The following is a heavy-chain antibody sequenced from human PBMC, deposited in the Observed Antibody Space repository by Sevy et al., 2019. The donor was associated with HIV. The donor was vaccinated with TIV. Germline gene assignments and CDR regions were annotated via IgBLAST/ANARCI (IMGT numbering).Heavy chain of an antibody. CDR2: IRSNANSYAT. CDR3: TRQARCYRDYSNFDY. V-gene: IGHV3-73*01. D-gene: IGHD4-17*01. CDR1: GFTFSGSA. Sequence: GGYLRLSCAASGFTFSGSAMHWVRQASGKGLEWVGRIRSNANSYATAYAASVKGRFTISRDDSKNTAYLQMNSLKTEDTAVYYCTRQARCYRDYSNFDYWGQGTLVTVSS. J-gene: IGHJ4*02.